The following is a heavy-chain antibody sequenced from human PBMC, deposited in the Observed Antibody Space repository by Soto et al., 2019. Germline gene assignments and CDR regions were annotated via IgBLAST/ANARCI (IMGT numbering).Heavy chain of an antibody. V-gene: IGHV1-46*03. CDR1: GYTFTSYY. CDR2: INPSGGST. Sequence: ASVKVSCKASGYTFTSYYMHWVRQAPGQGLEWMGIINPSGGSTSYAQKFQGRVTMTRDTSTSTVYMELSCLRSEDTAVYYCARDLELGYCSSTSCPVGRWFDPWGQGTLVTVSS. J-gene: IGHJ5*02. D-gene: IGHD2-2*01. CDR3: ARDLELGYCSSTSCPVGRWFDP.